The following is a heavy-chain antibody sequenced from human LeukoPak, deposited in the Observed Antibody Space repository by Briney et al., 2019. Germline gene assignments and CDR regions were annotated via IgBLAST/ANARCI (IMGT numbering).Heavy chain of an antibody. CDR2: ISGSGGST. Sequence: GGSLRLSCAASGFTFSSYAMSWVRQAPGKGLEWVSAISGSGGSTYYADSVKGRFTISRDNSKNTLYLQMNSLRAEDTAVYYCAASIVVVPAAKIYYYGMGVWGQGTTVTVSS. J-gene: IGHJ6*02. D-gene: IGHD2-2*01. CDR1: GFTFSSYA. V-gene: IGHV3-23*01. CDR3: AASIVVVPAAKIYYYGMGV.